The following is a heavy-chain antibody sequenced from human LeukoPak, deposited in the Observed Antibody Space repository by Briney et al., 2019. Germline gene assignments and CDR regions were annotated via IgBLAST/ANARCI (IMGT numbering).Heavy chain of an antibody. CDR2: ISSGGNT. V-gene: IGHV3-23*01. CDR3: AKDILGGLYWYFDL. J-gene: IGHJ2*01. CDR1: GFTFNSYA. D-gene: IGHD2-15*01. Sequence: PGGSLTLSCAASGFTFNSYAMSWVRQAPGKGLEWVSGISSGGNTYYADSVKGRFTISRDNSENTLNLQMNSLRAEDTAIYYCAKDILGGLYWYFDLWGRGTLVTVSS.